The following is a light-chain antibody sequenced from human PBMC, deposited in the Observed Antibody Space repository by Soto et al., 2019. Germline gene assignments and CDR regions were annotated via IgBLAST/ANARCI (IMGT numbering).Light chain of an antibody. CDR3: LHHNGYPPV. Sequence: DIQMTQSPSSLSASVGDTVTITCRASQHITNDCAWYQQKAGRAPKCLILLASRLQTGVPSRFSGSGSETEFTLTISSLQPEDFATYYGLHHNGYPPVFGQGTKVEIK. V-gene: IGKV1-17*01. J-gene: IGKJ2*01. CDR2: LAS. CDR1: QHITND.